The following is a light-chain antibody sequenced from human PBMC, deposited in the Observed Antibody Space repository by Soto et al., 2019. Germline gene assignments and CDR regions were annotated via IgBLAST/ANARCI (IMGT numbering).Light chain of an antibody. J-gene: IGKJ1*01. CDR3: QQRSNWPPK. V-gene: IGKV3-11*01. CDR1: QSVSSY. CDR2: DAS. Sequence: EIVLTQSPATLSLSPGERATLSCRASQSVSSYLAWYQQKPSQAPRLLIYDASNRATGIPARFSGSGSGTDFTLTISGLEPEDFAVYYCQQRSNWPPKFGQGTKVDIK.